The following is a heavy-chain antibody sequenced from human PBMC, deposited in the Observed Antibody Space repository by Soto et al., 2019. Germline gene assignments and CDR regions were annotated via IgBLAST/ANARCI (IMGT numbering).Heavy chain of an antibody. V-gene: IGHV1-8*01. CDR1: GYTFTSYD. CDR2: MNPNSGNT. D-gene: IGHD2-2*01. CDR3: LVPAAMPHSYGMDV. J-gene: IGHJ6*02. Sequence: QVQLVQSGAEVKKPGASVKVSCKASGYTFTSYDINWVRQATGQGLEWMGWMNPNSGNTGYAQKFQGRVTMTRNTSISTAYMELSSLRSEDTAVYYCLVPAAMPHSYGMDVWGQGTTVTVSS.